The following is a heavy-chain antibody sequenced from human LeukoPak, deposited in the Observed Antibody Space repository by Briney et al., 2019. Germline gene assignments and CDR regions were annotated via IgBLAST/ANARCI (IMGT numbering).Heavy chain of an antibody. CDR1: GFTFSSYA. V-gene: IGHV3-30-3*01. CDR3: ARDKDDSSGYYPDY. J-gene: IGHJ4*02. D-gene: IGHD3-22*01. Sequence: PGGSLRLSCAASGFTFSSYAMHWVRQAPGKGLEWVAVISYDGSNKYYADSVKGRFTISRDNSKNTLYLQMNSLRAEDTAVYYCARDKDDSSGYYPDYWGQGTLVTVSS. CDR2: ISYDGSNK.